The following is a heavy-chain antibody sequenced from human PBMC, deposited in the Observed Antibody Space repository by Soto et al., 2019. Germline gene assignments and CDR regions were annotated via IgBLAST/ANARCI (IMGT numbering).Heavy chain of an antibody. CDR1: GGSITPYY. D-gene: IGHD2-15*01. CDR3: ARQQYTVVTAFDV. Sequence: QVQLQESGPGLVKTSDTLSLTCTVSGGSITPYYWSWIRQPPGAGLEWIGYVSYSGKTGYNPSLKSRGSMSIDTSKNEFSLKLTSLTAADAATYYCARQQYTVVTAFDVWGQGTTVAVSS. J-gene: IGHJ3*01. V-gene: IGHV4-59*07. CDR2: VSYSGKT.